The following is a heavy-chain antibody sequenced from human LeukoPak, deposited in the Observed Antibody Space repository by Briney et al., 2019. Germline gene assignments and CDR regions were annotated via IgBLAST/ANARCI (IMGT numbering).Heavy chain of an antibody. CDR3: ARGRSYCSSTSCYNWFDP. J-gene: IGHJ5*02. CDR1: GGTFSSYA. V-gene: IGHV1-69*13. CDR2: IIPIFGTA. D-gene: IGHD2-2*01. Sequence: GASVKVSCKASGGTFSSYAISWVRQAPGQGLEWMGGIIPIFGTANYAQKFQGRVTITADESTSTAYMELSSLRSEDTAVYYCARGRSYCSSTSCYNWFDPWGQGTLVTVPS.